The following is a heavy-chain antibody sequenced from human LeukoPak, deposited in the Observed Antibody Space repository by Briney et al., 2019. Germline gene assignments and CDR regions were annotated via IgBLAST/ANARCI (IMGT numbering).Heavy chain of an antibody. CDR1: GYSFTSCW. V-gene: IGHV5-51*01. D-gene: IGHD4-17*01. CDR2: IYPGDSDT. CDR3: ARRPLTTVTYFDL. J-gene: IGHJ2*01. Sequence: GESLKISCKGSGYSFTSCWIGWVRQMPGKGLEWMGIIYPGDSDTRYSPSFQGQVTISADKSISTAYLQWSSLKASDTAMYYRARRPLTTVTYFDLWGRGTLVTVSS.